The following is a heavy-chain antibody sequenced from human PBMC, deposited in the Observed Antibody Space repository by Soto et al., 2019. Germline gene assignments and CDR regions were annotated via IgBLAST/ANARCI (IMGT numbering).Heavy chain of an antibody. J-gene: IGHJ6*03. D-gene: IGHD6-13*01. CDR1: GGSISSYY. CDR3: ARVEQQLAIDELGYYYYYYMDV. V-gene: IGHV4-59*08. Sequence: SETLSLTCTVSGGSISSYYWSWIRQPPGKGLEWIGYIYYSGSTNYNPSLKSRVTISVDTSKNQFSLKLSSVTAADTAVYYCARVEQQLAIDELGYYYYYYMDVWGKGTTVTVS. CDR2: IYYSGST.